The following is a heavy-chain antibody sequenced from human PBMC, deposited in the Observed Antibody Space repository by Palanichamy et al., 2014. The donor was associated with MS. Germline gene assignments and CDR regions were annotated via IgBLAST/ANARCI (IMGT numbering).Heavy chain of an antibody. D-gene: IGHD5-18*01. J-gene: IGHJ4*02. CDR3: ARVEHSYGYELDD. CDR2: IYSGGST. CDR1: GFTVSSNY. V-gene: IGHV3-53*02. Sequence: EVQLVETGGGLIQPGGSLRLSCAASGFTVSSNYMSWVRQAPGKGLEWVSVIYSGGSTYYADSVKGRFTISRDNSKNTLYLQMNSLRAEDTAVYYCARVEHSYGYELDDWGQGTLVTVSS.